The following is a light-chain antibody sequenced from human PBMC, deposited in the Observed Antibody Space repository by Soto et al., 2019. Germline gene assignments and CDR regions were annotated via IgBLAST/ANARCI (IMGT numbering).Light chain of an antibody. CDR3: CSYADGSIYF. Sequence: QSALTQPPSASGSPGQSVTISCTGTKSDIGVYDFVSWYQHHPGKAPRLIIYEVVQRPSGVPDRFSGSKSGNTASLTVSGLQAADEADYYCCSYADGSIYFFGTGTKVT. CDR2: EVV. V-gene: IGLV2-8*01. CDR1: KSDIGVYDF. J-gene: IGLJ1*01.